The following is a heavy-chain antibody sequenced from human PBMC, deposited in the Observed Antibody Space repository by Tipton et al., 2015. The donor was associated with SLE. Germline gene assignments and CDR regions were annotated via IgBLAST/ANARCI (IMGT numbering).Heavy chain of an antibody. V-gene: IGHV3-23*03. Sequence: SLRLSCAASGFTFSSYAMSWVRQAPGKGLEWVSVIYSGGSSTYYADSVKGRFTISRDNSKNTLYLQMNGLRAEDTAVYYCAKEDQVGVAMSKGYMDVWGKGTTVTVSS. D-gene: IGHD2-15*01. J-gene: IGHJ6*03. CDR2: IYSGGSST. CDR3: AKEDQVGVAMSKGYMDV. CDR1: GFTFSSYA.